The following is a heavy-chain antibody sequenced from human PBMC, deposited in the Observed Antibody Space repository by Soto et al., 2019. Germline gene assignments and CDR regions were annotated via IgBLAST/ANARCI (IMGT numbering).Heavy chain of an antibody. V-gene: IGHV6-1*01. J-gene: IGHJ6*02. Sequence: QALSLTCVISGDIVSSNSAGWNWIRQSPSRGLEWLGRTYYKSKWNNDYALSVKSRITINPDTSKNQFSLHLYSVTPEDTAVYYCTGITWFRGMDVWGQGTPVTVSS. D-gene: IGHD3-10*01. CDR1: GDIVSSNSAG. CDR2: TYYKSKWNN. CDR3: TGITWFRGMDV.